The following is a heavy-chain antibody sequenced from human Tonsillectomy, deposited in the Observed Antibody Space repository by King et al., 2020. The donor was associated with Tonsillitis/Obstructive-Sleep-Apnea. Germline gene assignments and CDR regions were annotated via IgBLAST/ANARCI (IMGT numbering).Heavy chain of an antibody. CDR1: GGSFSGYY. D-gene: IGHD1-26*01. CDR2: INHSGST. J-gene: IGHJ1*01. V-gene: IGHV4-34*01. CDR3: ARGYYAGYFQH. Sequence: VQLQQWGAGLLKPSETLSLTCAVYGGSFSGYYWSWIRQPPGKGLEWIGEINHSGSTNYNPSLKSRVTISVDTSKNQFSLKLSSVTAADTAVYYCARGYYAGYFQHWGQGTLVTVSS.